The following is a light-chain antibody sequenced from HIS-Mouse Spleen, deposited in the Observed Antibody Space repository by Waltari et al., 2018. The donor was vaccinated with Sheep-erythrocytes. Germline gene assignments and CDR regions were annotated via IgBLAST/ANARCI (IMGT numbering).Light chain of an antibody. CDR2: SNN. J-gene: IGLJ3*02. V-gene: IGLV1-44*01. CDR3: AAWDDSLNGPV. CDR1: SSNNGSNT. Sequence: ELTQPPSASGTPGQRVTISCSGSSSNNGSNTVNWYQQLPGTAPKLLIYSNNQRPSGVPDRVSGSKSGTSASLAISGLQSEDEADYYCAAWDDSLNGPVFGGGTKLTVL.